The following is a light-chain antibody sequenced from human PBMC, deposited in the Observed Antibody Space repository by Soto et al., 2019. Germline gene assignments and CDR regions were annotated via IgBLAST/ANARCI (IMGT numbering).Light chain of an antibody. Sequence: DIQMTQSPSSLSASVGDRVTITCRASQSISSYLNWYQQKPGKAPQLLIYAASSLHSGVPSSFSGSGSGTDFTLTISSLPPADFATYYCQQTYNTPLTFGGGTKVDIK. CDR3: QQTYNTPLT. CDR2: AAS. V-gene: IGKV1-39*01. CDR1: QSISSY. J-gene: IGKJ4*01.